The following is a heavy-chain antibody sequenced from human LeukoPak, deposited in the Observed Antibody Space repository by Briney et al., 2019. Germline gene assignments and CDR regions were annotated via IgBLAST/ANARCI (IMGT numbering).Heavy chain of an antibody. CDR1: GFTVSSNY. CDR2: ICSGGST. V-gene: IGHV3-66*04. CDR3: ARHPSLPQDYDY. Sequence: PGRSLRLSCAVSGFTVSSNYMSWVRQAPGKGLEWVSIICSGGSTYYADSVKGRFTISRDNSKNTLYLQMNSLRAEDTAVYYCARHPSLPQDYDYWGQGTLVTVSS. D-gene: IGHD3-16*02. J-gene: IGHJ4*02.